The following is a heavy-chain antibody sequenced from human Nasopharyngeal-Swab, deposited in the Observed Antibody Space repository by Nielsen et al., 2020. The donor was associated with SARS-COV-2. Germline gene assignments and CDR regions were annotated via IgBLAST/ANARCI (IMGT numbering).Heavy chain of an antibody. CDR1: GYTIISYA. Sequence: ASVKVSCKASGYTIISYAMHWVRQAPGQRLEWMGWINAGNGKTKSSQKFQGRVTITRDTSASTAYMEMSSLRSEDTAVYYCARDGYNWGFDYWGQGTLVSVSS. D-gene: IGHD5-24*01. J-gene: IGHJ4*02. CDR2: INAGNGKT. V-gene: IGHV1-3*01. CDR3: ARDGYNWGFDY.